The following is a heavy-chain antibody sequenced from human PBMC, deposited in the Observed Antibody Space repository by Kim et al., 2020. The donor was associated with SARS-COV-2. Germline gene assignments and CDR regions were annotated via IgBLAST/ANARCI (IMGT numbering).Heavy chain of an antibody. CDR3: ARDLVAGSGSYDF. J-gene: IGHJ4*01. CDR2: IRAGEVD. V-gene: IGHV3-74*01. D-gene: IGHD3-10*01. CDR1: GFTFINYW. Sequence: GGSLRLSCAASGFTFINYWMHWVRQRPGKGLVWVSRIRAGEVDYANFVKGRFTISRDNAKNTLYLQMNSLRAEDTAVYYCARDLVAGSGSYDFWGHGTLVTVFS.